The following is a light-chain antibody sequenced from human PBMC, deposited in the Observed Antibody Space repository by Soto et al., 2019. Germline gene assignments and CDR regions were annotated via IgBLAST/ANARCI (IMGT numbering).Light chain of an antibody. Sequence: QSALTQPASVSGSPGQSITISCTGTSSDVGGYNYVSWYQQHPGKAPKLMIYDVSNRPSGVSNRFSGSKSGNTASLTISGLQAEDEGDYYCTSKTSGGPVVFAEGTNLTVL. CDR1: SSDVGGYNY. CDR2: DVS. V-gene: IGLV2-14*01. CDR3: TSKTSGGPVV. J-gene: IGLJ2*01.